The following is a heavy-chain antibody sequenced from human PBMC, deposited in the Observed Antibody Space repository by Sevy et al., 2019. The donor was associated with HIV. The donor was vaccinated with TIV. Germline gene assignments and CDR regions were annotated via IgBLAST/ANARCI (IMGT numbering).Heavy chain of an antibody. CDR2: IKSKTDGGTT. V-gene: IGHV3-15*01. CDR1: GFTFSHAW. Sequence: GGSLRLSCGASGFTFSHAWMSWVRQSPGKGLEWVGRIKSKTDGGTTDYAAPVKGRFSISRDDSKSIVYLQMNSLKTEDTAVYYCTTDRRSTDSGNYRGFDYWGQGTLVTVSS. CDR3: TTDRRSTDSGNYRGFDY. D-gene: IGHD1-26*01. J-gene: IGHJ4*02.